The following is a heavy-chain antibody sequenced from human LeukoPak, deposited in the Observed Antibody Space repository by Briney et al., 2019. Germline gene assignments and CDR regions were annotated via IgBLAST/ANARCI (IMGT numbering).Heavy chain of an antibody. CDR2: IYYSGST. J-gene: IGHJ4*02. D-gene: IGHD2-21*02. V-gene: IGHV4-59*08. CDR1: GGSISSYY. Sequence: SETLSLTCTVSGGSISSYYWNWIRQPPGKGLEWIAYIYYSGSTNYNPSLKSRVTISVDTPKNQFSLELSSVTAADTAVYYCARRAYCGGDCYSLDYWGQGTLVTVSS. CDR3: ARRAYCGGDCYSLDY.